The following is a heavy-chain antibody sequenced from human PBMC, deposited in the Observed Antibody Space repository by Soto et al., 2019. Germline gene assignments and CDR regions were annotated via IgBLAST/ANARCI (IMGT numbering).Heavy chain of an antibody. CDR2: IIPVFGTA. Sequence: QVQLVQSGAEVKKPGSSVKVSCKASGGTFISYAISWVRQAPGRGLEWMGGIIPVFGTANYTQKFQGRVTITADESTSTAYMELSSLRSEDTALYYCARGRVTTYLIAFDYWGQGTLVTVFS. V-gene: IGHV1-69*01. D-gene: IGHD4-17*01. J-gene: IGHJ4*02. CDR1: GGTFISYA. CDR3: ARGRVTTYLIAFDY.